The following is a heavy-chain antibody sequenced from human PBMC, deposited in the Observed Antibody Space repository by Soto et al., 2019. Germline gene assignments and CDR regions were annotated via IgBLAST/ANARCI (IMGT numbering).Heavy chain of an antibody. D-gene: IGHD1-1*01. J-gene: IGHJ4*02. CDR1: GYTFTSYG. V-gene: IGHV1-18*01. CDR3: ARDRSTHDY. CDR2: ISPYGIT. Sequence: QVQLVQSGAEVKNPGASVKVSCKASGYTFTSYGISWVRQAPGQGLEWMGWISPYGITDYAQRLQGRVTVTTDPSTNSAYMELRSLRSDDTAVYYCARDRSTHDYWGQGTLVTVSS.